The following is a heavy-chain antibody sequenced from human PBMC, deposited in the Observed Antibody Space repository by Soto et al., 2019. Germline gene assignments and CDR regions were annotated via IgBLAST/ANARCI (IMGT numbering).Heavy chain of an antibody. CDR3: AKGGVEMATIDYYFDY. J-gene: IGHJ4*02. CDR2: ISGSVGTT. V-gene: IGHV3-23*01. D-gene: IGHD5-12*01. Sequence: GGSLSLSCAASGFTFRNYAMSWVRQAPGKGLEWVSAISGSVGTTFYADSVKGRFTISRDNSKNTLYLQMNSLRAEDTAVYYCAKGGVEMATIDYYFDYWGQGTLVTVSS. CDR1: GFTFRNYA.